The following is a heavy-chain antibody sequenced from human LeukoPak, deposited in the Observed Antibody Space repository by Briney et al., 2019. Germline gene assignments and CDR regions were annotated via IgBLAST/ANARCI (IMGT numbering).Heavy chain of an antibody. D-gene: IGHD6-13*01. CDR1: GFTFSSYA. Sequence: GGSLRLSCAASGFTFSSYAMSWVRQAPGKGLEWVSAISGSGGSTYYADSVKGRFTISRDNSKNTLYLQMNSLRAEDTAVYYCATVLGIAAAGTVDYWGQGTLVTVSS. J-gene: IGHJ4*02. V-gene: IGHV3-23*01. CDR3: ATVLGIAAAGTVDY. CDR2: ISGSGGST.